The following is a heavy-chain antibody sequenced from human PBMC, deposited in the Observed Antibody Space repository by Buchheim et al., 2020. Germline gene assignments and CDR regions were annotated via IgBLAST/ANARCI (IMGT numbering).Heavy chain of an antibody. Sequence: EVQLVESGGGLVQPGGSLRLSCAASGFSFSSYGMNWIRQAPGKGLEWVSYISSSSSIIHHADSVKGRLTISRADAKNSLYLPMNSLTAEDTAIYYCARVGRSGSLDNWFDPWGQGTL. CDR3: ARVGRSGSLDNWFDP. V-gene: IGHV3-48*01. J-gene: IGHJ5*02. CDR1: GFSFSSYG. D-gene: IGHD1-26*01. CDR2: ISSSSSII.